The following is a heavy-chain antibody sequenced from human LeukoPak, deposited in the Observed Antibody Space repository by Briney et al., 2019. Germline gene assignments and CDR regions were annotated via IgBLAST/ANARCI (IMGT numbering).Heavy chain of an antibody. Sequence: GGSLILSCAASRFTFSTYWMHWVRQAPGKGLVWVSRTNSDGSTTNYADSVKGRFTISRDNAKNTLYLQMNSLRAEDTAVYYCAKDLHYGSADYWGQGTLVTVSS. CDR2: TNSDGSTT. CDR1: RFTFSTYW. J-gene: IGHJ4*02. V-gene: IGHV3-74*01. D-gene: IGHD3-10*01. CDR3: AKDLHYGSADY.